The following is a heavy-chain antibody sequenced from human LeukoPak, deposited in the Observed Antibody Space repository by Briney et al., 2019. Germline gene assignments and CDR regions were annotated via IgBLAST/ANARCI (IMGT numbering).Heavy chain of an antibody. D-gene: IGHD3-10*01. CDR3: ARVSGSGSYYKPQRWFDP. CDR1: GFTFSSYA. CDR2: ISGSGGST. J-gene: IGHJ5*02. Sequence: LPGGSLRLSCAASGFTFSSYAMSWVRQAPGKGLEWVSAISGSGGSTYYADSVKGRFTISRDNAKNSLYLQMNSLRAEDTAVYYCARVSGSGSYYKPQRWFDPWGQGTLVTVSS. V-gene: IGHV3-23*01.